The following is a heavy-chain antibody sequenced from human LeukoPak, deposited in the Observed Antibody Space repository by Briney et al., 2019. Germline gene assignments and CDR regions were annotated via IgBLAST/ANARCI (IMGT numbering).Heavy chain of an antibody. CDR1: RFTSSTYA. Sequence: GGSLRLSCAASRFTSSTYAMSWVRQAPGQGLGWVSAISGSGGSTSYAASVKGRFTIPRDNSKNTLYLQINSLRAEDTAVYYCAKDFWLLEWLSFDYWGQGTLVTVSS. J-gene: IGHJ4*02. CDR3: AKDFWLLEWLSFDY. D-gene: IGHD3-3*01. CDR2: ISGSGGST. V-gene: IGHV3-23*01.